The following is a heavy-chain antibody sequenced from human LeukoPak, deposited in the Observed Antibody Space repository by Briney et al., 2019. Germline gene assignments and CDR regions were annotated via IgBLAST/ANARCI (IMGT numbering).Heavy chain of an antibody. V-gene: IGHV3-74*03. D-gene: IGHD3-10*01. Sequence: TGGSLRLSCAASGFTFSSYWMSWVRQAPGKGLVWVSLINSDASSTTYADSVKGRFTISRDNAKNTVYLQMNSLRPEDTAVYYCARDRFYIPDVWGKGTTVTVSS. CDR2: INSDASST. CDR3: ARDRFYIPDV. J-gene: IGHJ6*04. CDR1: GFTFSSYW.